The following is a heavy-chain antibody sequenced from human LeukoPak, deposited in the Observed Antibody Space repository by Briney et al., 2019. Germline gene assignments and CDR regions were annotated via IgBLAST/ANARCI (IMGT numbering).Heavy chain of an antibody. D-gene: IGHD6-19*01. CDR1: AYSIASGFY. CDR2: VSHTGIT. V-gene: IGHV4-38-2*02. Sequence: SETLSLTCTVSAYSIASGFYWGWIRQPPGKGLEWIATVSHTGITSYNPSLKSRVTISTDTFKNQFSLNLSSVTAADTAVYYCARVGWVDAFDIWGQGTMVTVSS. CDR3: ARVGWVDAFDI. J-gene: IGHJ3*02.